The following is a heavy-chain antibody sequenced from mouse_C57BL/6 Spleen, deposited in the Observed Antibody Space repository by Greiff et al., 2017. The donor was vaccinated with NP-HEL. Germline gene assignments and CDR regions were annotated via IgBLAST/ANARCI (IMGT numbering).Heavy chain of an antibody. J-gene: IGHJ4*01. CDR1: GFTFSDYG. CDR3: ARENYSNYVDYAMDY. CDR2: ISSGSSTI. Sequence: EVQLQESGGGLVKPGGSLKLSCAASGFTFSDYGMHWVRQAPEKGLEWVAYISSGSSTIYYADTVKGRFTIPRDNAKNTLFLQMTRLRSEDTAMYYCARENYSNYVDYAMDYWGQGTSVTVSS. V-gene: IGHV5-17*01. D-gene: IGHD2-5*01.